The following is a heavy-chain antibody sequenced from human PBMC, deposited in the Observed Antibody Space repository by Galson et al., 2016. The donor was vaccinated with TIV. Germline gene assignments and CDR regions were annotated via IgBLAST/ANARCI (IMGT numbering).Heavy chain of an antibody. Sequence: KVSCKASGYPFAGQYLHWVRQAPGQGLEWMGWINPNGGDTNYAQKFQNRVTMTRDTSISTAYMELNSLRSDDTAVYYCARDLMTSVTTPFDFWGQGTLVTVSS. D-gene: IGHD4-17*01. J-gene: IGHJ4*01. V-gene: IGHV1-2*02. CDR3: ARDLMTSVTTPFDF. CDR2: INPNGGDT. CDR1: GYPFAGQY.